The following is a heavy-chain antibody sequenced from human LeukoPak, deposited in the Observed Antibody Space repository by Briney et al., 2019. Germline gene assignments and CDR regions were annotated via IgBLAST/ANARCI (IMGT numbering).Heavy chain of an antibody. D-gene: IGHD1-14*01. J-gene: IGHJ2*01. Sequence: SETLSLTCTVSGGSISSYYWSWIRQPSGKGLEWIGRIYSSGSTNYNPSEKRRVTMSVDTSRNQFSLKLSSVTDAETAVYYCARGQHHLLYWYFDLWGRGTLVTVSS. CDR1: GGSISSYY. CDR2: IYSSGST. CDR3: ARGQHHLLYWYFDL. V-gene: IGHV4-4*07.